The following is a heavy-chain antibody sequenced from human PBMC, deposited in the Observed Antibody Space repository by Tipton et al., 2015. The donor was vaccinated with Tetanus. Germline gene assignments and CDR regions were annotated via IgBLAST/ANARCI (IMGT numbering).Heavy chain of an antibody. CDR2: IHYSGNT. V-gene: IGHV4-31*03. CDR1: GGSISSSDHY. D-gene: IGHD3-10*01. J-gene: IGHJ5*02. Sequence: TLSLTCSVSGGSISSSDHYWGWIRQHPGKGLEWVGYIHYSGNTFYKPSLKSRATISVDTSKKQFSLKMTSVTAADTAVYFCARASVTILRGGMRRGTGWFAPWGQGTLVTVSS. CDR3: ARASVTILRGGMRRGTGWFAP.